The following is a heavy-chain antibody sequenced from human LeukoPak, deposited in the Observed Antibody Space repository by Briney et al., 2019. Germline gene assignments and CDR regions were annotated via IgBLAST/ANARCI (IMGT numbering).Heavy chain of an antibody. V-gene: IGHV3-7*03. CDR1: GFTFSGFW. CDR3: ASSTNPFVSARTYYFDY. J-gene: IGHJ4*02. Sequence: GGSLRLSCAVSGFTFSGFWMSWSRQAPGKGLEWVASINSDGSEGYYADVVKGRFTISRDNAKNSLYLQINSLRAEDTAVYYCASSTNPFVSARTYYFDYWGQGTLVTVSS. CDR2: INSDGSEG. D-gene: IGHD2-2*01.